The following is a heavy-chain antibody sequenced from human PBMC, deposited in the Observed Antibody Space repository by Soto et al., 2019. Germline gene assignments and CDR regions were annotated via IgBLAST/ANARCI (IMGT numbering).Heavy chain of an antibody. Sequence: GGSLRLSCAASGFTFSSYGMHWVRQAPGKGLEWVAVISYDGSNKYYADSVKGRFTISRDNSKNTLYLQMNSLRAEDTAVYYCAKDLGVVPAPYIWGQGTMVTVSS. V-gene: IGHV3-30*18. D-gene: IGHD2-2*01. J-gene: IGHJ3*02. CDR2: ISYDGSNK. CDR1: GFTFSSYG. CDR3: AKDLGVVPAPYI.